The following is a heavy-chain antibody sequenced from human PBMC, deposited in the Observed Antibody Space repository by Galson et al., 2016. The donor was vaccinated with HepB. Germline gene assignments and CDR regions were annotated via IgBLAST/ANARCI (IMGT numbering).Heavy chain of an antibody. V-gene: IGHV1-69-2*01. D-gene: IGHD3-16*02. CDR1: GYTFTDYY. Sequence: VKVSCKVSGYTFTDYYMHWVQQAPGRGLEWMGLVDPEDGKTIYAEKFQGRVTITADTSTDTANMELSSLRSEDTAMYYCATAVVPMKGVWGSFRMDVWGKGTTVTVSS. J-gene: IGHJ6*03. CDR3: ATAVVPMKGVWGSFRMDV. CDR2: VDPEDGKT.